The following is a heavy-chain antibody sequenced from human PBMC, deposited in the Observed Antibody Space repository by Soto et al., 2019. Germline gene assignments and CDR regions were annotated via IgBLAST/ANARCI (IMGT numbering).Heavy chain of an antibody. CDR1: GDTFTSYS. CDR3: SYSCYESDFEYYYYYFMDI. J-gene: IGHJ6*02. V-gene: IGHV1-3*01. CDR2: INAGNGNT. D-gene: IGHD2-15*01. Sequence: SMKVSCKASGDTFTSYSMHWVRQAPGQRLEWMGWINAGNGNTKYSQKFQGRVTITRDTSASTAYMELSSLRSEDTAVYFFSYSCYESDFEYYYYYFMDIGGQGTTVNVS.